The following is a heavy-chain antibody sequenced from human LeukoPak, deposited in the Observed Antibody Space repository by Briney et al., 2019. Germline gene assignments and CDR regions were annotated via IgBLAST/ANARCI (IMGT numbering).Heavy chain of an antibody. V-gene: IGHV1-18*01. CDR1: GYTFSIFG. CDR3: ARVGATVTRFADY. Sequence: ASVKVPCKASGYTFSIFGITWVRQAPGQGLEWMGWISAHNGNTNYAQKLQGRVTMTTDTSTSTAYMELRSLTSDDTAVYYCARVGATVTRFADYWGQGTLVTVSS. D-gene: IGHD1-26*01. J-gene: IGHJ4*02. CDR2: ISAHNGNT.